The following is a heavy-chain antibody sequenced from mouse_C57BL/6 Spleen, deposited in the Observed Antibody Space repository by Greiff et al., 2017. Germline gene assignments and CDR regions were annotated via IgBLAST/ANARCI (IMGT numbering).Heavy chain of an antibody. V-gene: IGHV1-72*01. CDR3: AIHYYGSSWFAY. Sequence: VKLQQPGAELVKPGASVKLSCKASGYTFTSYWMHWVKQRPGRGLEWIGRIDPNSGGTKYNEKFKSKATLTVDKPSSTAYMQLSSLTSEDSAVYYCAIHYYGSSWFAYWGQGTLVTVSA. J-gene: IGHJ3*01. D-gene: IGHD1-1*01. CDR2: IDPNSGGT. CDR1: GYTFTSYW.